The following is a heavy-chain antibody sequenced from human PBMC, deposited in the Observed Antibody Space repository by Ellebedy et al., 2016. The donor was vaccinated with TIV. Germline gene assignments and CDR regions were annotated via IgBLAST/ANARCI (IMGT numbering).Heavy chain of an antibody. V-gene: IGHV3-74*01. J-gene: IGHJ6*02. D-gene: IGHD6-19*01. Sequence: PGGSLRLSCAASGFTFSNYWMHWVRQGPGKGLVWVSRSSSDGRSTSYADSVKGRFTIPRDNAKNTLYLQMNSLRAEDTAVYYCARVEVGRSGPSNGMDVWGQGTTVTVSS. CDR2: SSSDGRST. CDR3: ARVEVGRSGPSNGMDV. CDR1: GFTFSNYW.